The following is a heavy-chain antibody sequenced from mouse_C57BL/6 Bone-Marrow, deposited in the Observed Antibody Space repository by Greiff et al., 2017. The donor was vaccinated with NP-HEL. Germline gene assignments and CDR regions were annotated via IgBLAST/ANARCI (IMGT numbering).Heavy chain of an antibody. CDR2: IYIGNGYT. Sequence: VQLKESGAELVRPGSSVKMSCKTSGYTFTSYGINWVKQRPGQGLEWIGYIYIGNGYTEYNEKFKGKATLTSDTSSSTAYMQLSSLTSEDSAIYFCASPGIFYYGSSYYCYFDVWGTGTTVTVSS. CDR3: ASPGIFYYGSSYYCYFDV. J-gene: IGHJ1*03. D-gene: IGHD1-1*01. V-gene: IGHV1-58*01. CDR1: GYTFTSYG.